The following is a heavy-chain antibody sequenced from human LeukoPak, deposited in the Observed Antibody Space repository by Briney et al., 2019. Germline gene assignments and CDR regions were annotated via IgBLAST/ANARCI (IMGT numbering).Heavy chain of an antibody. Sequence: PSETLSLTCAVYGESFNGYYWSWIRQPPGKGLEWIGEINHSGRTNYNPSLKGRVTTSVDTSKNQFSLKLNSLTDADTAVYYCARRAVGATLDYWGQGILVTVSS. CDR2: INHSGRT. D-gene: IGHD1-26*01. CDR1: GESFNGYY. V-gene: IGHV4-34*01. J-gene: IGHJ4*02. CDR3: ARRAVGATLDY.